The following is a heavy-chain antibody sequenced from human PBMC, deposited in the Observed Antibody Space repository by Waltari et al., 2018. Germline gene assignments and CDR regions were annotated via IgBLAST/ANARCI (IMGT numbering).Heavy chain of an antibody. CDR3: ARGRYYDRGFDP. CDR2: MNPNMCNT. J-gene: IGHJ5*02. D-gene: IGHD3-22*01. CDR1: GYTFTSYD. Sequence: QVQLVQSGAEVKKPGASVKVSCKASGYTFTSYDINWVRQATGQGLEWMGWMNPNMCNTGYAQKFQGRVTMTRNTSISTAYMELSSLRSEDTAVYYCARGRYYDRGFDPWGQGRRVTVSS. V-gene: IGHV1-8*01.